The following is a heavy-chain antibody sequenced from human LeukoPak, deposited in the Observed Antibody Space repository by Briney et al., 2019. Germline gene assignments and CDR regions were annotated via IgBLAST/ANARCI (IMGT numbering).Heavy chain of an antibody. J-gene: IGHJ3*02. CDR3: ARVPIAVAVGAFDI. D-gene: IGHD6-19*01. CDR1: GYTFTSYA. V-gene: IGHV1-3*01. CDR2: INAGNGNT. Sequence: GASVKVSCKASGYTFTSYAMHWVRQAPGQRLEWMGWINAGNGNTKYSQKFQGRVTITRDTSASTAYMELSSLRSEDTAVYYCARVPIAVAVGAFDIWGQGTMVTVSS.